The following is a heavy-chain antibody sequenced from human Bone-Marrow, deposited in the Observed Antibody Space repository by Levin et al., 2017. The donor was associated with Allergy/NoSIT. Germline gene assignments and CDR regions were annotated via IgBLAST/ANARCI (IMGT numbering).Heavy chain of an antibody. CDR2: IKGSITT. D-gene: IGHD3-3*01. V-gene: IGHV3-15*01. J-gene: IGHJ5*02. Sequence: GVSLLLSFSSSFFPFLFSFLPFFLPSPFPFLSFVGRIKGSITTDYAAPVKGRFTISRDDSKNMVYLQMNSLKTEDTAVYYCSWSGYHWFGAWGQGTLVTVSS. CDR3: SWSGYHWFGA. CDR1: FFPFLFSF.